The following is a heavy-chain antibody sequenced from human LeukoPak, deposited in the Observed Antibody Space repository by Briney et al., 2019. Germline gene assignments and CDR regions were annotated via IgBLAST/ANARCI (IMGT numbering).Heavy chain of an antibody. CDR3: AREAGRDYGDPLDY. CDR1: GFTFSSFI. CDR2: ISSSNSPI. J-gene: IGHJ4*02. Sequence: GGSLRLSCAASAASGFTFSSFIMSWVRQAPGKGLEWVSYISSSNSPIYYADSVKGRFTISRDNAKNSLYLQMNSLRAEDTAVYYCAREAGRDYGDPLDYWGQGTLVTVSS. V-gene: IGHV3-48*04. D-gene: IGHD4-17*01.